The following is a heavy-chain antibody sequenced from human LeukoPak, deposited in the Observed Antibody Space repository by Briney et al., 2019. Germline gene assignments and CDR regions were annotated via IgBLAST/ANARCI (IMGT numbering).Heavy chain of an antibody. D-gene: IGHD4-11*01. Sequence: GGSLRLSCAASGFTFSSSAMSWVRQDPGKGLEWVSAISGSGGSTYYADSVKGRFTISRDNSKNTLYLQMNSLRAEDTAVYYCAKAEYSNYFDYWGQGTLVTVSS. V-gene: IGHV3-23*01. CDR2: ISGSGGST. CDR3: AKAEYSNYFDY. J-gene: IGHJ4*02. CDR1: GFTFSSSA.